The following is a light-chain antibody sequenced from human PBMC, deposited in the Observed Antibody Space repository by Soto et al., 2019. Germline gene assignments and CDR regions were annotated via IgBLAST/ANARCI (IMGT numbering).Light chain of an antibody. CDR1: QSVSNNY. J-gene: IGKJ2*01. CDR3: QQYGNSPFT. Sequence: EIVLTQSPGTLSLSPGERATLSCRTSQSVSNNYLAWYQQKPGQTPRLLIYAASSRATGVPDRFSGSGCGTDFTLTVSRLEPEDFAVFYCQQYGNSPFTFGPGTKVEIK. V-gene: IGKV3-20*01. CDR2: AAS.